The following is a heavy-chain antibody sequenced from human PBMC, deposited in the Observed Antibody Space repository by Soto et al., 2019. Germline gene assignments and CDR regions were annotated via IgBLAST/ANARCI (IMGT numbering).Heavy chain of an antibody. Sequence: ASVKVSCKASGYTFTSYGISWVRQAPGQGLEWMGWISPNSGSTNYAQKFQGWVTMTRDTSISTAYMELSRLRSDDTAVYYCAREDPAGSMARAFDIWGQGTMVTVSS. CDR2: ISPNSGST. CDR1: GYTFTSYG. CDR3: AREDPAGSMARAFDI. D-gene: IGHD6-13*01. J-gene: IGHJ3*02. V-gene: IGHV1-2*04.